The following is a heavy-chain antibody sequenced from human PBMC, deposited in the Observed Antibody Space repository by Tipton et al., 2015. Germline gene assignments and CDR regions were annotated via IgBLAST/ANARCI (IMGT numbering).Heavy chain of an antibody. Sequence: TLSLTCSVSGDSISSSNWWRWVRQPPGKGLEWIGEIHHGGSTNYNPSLKSRVTMSVDTSKNQFSLRLSSVTTADTAVYYCARLPFTVVGTIIGAFGIWCQVTVVTVSS. D-gene: IGHD2-21*02. CDR2: IHHGGST. CDR3: ARLPFTVVGTIIGAFGI. V-gene: IGHV4-4*02. J-gene: IGHJ3*02. CDR1: GDSISSSNW.